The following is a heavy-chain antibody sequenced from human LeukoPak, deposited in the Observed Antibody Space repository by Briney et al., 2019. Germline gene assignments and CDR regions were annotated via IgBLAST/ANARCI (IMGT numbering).Heavy chain of an antibody. CDR2: IKEDGNER. Sequence: GGSLRLSCAASGFDFSNYWMYWVRQAPGKGLEWVGNIKEDGNERHCLDSVKGRFTISRDNAKNLLYLQMNSLRAEDTAVYYCERAGTFWFGESRIHYWGQGTLVTVSS. D-gene: IGHD3-10*01. J-gene: IGHJ4*02. V-gene: IGHV3-7*03. CDR1: GFDFSNYW. CDR3: ERAGTFWFGESRIHY.